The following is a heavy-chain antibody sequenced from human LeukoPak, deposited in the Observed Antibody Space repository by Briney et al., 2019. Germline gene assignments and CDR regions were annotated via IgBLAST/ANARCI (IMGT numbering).Heavy chain of an antibody. CDR3: ARGYSSGWYYPYYYYYMDV. D-gene: IGHD6-19*01. V-gene: IGHV3-20*04. CDR1: GFTFDDYA. J-gene: IGHJ6*03. CDR2: LNWDGGTT. Sequence: RSGGSLRLSCAASGFTFDDYAMHWVRQAPGKGLEWVSGLNWDGGTTGHADSVKGRFTISRDNAKNSLYLQMNSLRAEDTAVYYCARGYSSGWYYPYYYYYMDVWGKGTTVTVSS.